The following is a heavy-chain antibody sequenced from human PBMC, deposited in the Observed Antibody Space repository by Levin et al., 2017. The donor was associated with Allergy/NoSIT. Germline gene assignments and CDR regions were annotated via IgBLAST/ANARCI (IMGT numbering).Heavy chain of an antibody. J-gene: IGHJ3*02. V-gene: IGHV3-48*04. Sequence: GGSLRLSCAASGFTFSSYSMNWVRQAPGKGLEWVSYLSSSSSTLYYADSVKGRFTISRDYAKNLLYLQMNSLRVEDTAVYYCASALPQRAFDIWGQGTMVTVSS. CDR2: LSSSSSTL. CDR1: GFTFSSYS. CDR3: ASALPQRAFDI.